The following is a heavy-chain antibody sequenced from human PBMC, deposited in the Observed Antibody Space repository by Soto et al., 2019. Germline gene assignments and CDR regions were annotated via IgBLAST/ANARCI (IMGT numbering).Heavy chain of an antibody. CDR2: ISANNGNT. V-gene: IGHV1-18*01. J-gene: IGHJ5*02. D-gene: IGHD3-10*01. CDR3: ARYGPVYYYGSGTNNWFDP. CDR1: GYTFTSYG. Sequence: GASVKVSCKASGYTFTSYGISWVRQAPGQGLEWMGWISANNGNTNYAQKLQGRVTMTTDSSTSTAFMELRSLRSDDTAVYYCARYGPVYYYGSGTNNWFDPWGQGTLVTVSS.